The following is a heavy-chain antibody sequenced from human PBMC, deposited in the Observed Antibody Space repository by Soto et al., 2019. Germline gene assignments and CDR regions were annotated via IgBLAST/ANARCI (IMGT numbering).Heavy chain of an antibody. CDR1: NFSISSGYY. CDR2: IYRSGTT. V-gene: IGHV4-38-2*01. Sequence: SETLSLTCVVSNFSISSGYYWGWIRQSPGKGLVWIASIYRSGTTSYNPSLKSRVTISVDPSKNQFSLMLTAVTAADTAVYYCARTHSGSYYSVFNYWGRGSLVTVSS. D-gene: IGHD1-26*01. J-gene: IGHJ4*02. CDR3: ARTHSGSYYSVFNY.